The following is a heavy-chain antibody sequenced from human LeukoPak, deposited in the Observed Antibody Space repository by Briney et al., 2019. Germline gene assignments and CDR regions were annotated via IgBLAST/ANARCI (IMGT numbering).Heavy chain of an antibody. CDR1: GFTFSTYA. CDR3: ARDYGSGSYGMDV. V-gene: IGHV3-23*01. Sequence: PGGSLRLSCAASGFTFSTYALSWVRQAPGKGLEWVSSIGSSGDSTYHADSVKGRFTISRDNAKNTLYLQMNSLRAEDTAVYYCARDYGSGSYGMDVWGKGTTVTVSS. J-gene: IGHJ6*04. CDR2: IGSSGDST. D-gene: IGHD3-10*01.